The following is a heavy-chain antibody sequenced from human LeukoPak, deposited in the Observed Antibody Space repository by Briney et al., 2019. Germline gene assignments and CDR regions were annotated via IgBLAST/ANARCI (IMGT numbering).Heavy chain of an antibody. CDR2: INWNGGST. CDR1: GFTFDDYG. D-gene: IGHD3-3*01. V-gene: IGHV3-20*04. J-gene: IGHJ4*02. Sequence: PGGSLRLSCAASGFTFDDYGMSWVRKAPGKGLEWVSGINWNGGSTGYADSVKGRFTISRDNAKNSLYLQMNSLRAEDTALYYCASARRGRFWSGYYPFDYWGQGTLVTVSS. CDR3: ASARRGRFWSGYYPFDY.